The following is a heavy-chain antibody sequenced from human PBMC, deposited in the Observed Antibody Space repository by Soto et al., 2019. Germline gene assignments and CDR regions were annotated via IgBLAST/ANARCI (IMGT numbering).Heavy chain of an antibody. V-gene: IGHV4-59*01. Sequence: SETLSLTCTVSGGSISSYYWSLIRQPPGKGLEWIGYIYYSGSTNYNPSLKSRVTISVDTSKNQFSLKLSSVTAADTAVYYCARVGEQQLVRLGWFDPWGQGTLVTVSS. J-gene: IGHJ5*02. CDR3: ARVGEQQLVRLGWFDP. D-gene: IGHD6-13*01. CDR2: IYYSGST. CDR1: GGSISSYY.